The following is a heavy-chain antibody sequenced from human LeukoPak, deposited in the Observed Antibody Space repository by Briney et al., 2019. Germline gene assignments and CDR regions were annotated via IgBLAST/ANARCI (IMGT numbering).Heavy chain of an antibody. J-gene: IGHJ4*02. CDR3: AKDFPYYDILTGHWGYYFDY. D-gene: IGHD3-9*01. CDR1: GFTFDDYG. Sequence: GGSLRLSCAASGFTFDDYGMSWVRQAPGKGLEWVSAISGSGGSTYYADSVKGRFTISRDNSKNTLYLQMNSLRAEDTAVYYCAKDFPYYDILTGHWGYYFDYWGQGTLVTVSS. CDR2: ISGSGGST. V-gene: IGHV3-23*01.